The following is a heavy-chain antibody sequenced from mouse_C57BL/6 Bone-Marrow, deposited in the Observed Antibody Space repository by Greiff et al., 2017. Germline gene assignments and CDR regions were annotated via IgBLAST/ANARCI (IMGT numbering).Heavy chain of an antibody. D-gene: IGHD1-1*01. CDR2: FYPRSGNT. CDR1: GYTFTSYG. CDR3: ARCLYYYGSRGWYFDV. Sequence: VKLMESGAELARPGASVKLSCKASGYTFTSYGISWVKQRTGQGLEWIGEFYPRSGNTYYNEKFKGKATLTADKSSSTAYMELSSLTSEDSAVYFGARCLYYYGSRGWYFDVWGTGTTVTVSS. J-gene: IGHJ1*03. V-gene: IGHV1-81*01.